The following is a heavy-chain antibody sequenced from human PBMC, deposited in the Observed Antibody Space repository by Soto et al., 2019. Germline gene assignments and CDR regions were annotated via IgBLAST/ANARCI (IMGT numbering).Heavy chain of an antibody. CDR3: AKWRKVPTPGGTNGLDV. Sequence: EAQLLESGGGFVEPGGSLRLSCAATDFLFRTYAMTWVRRAPGKGLEWVSAISDSGERTYYSDSVRGRFSISRDNSKNKLYLKMTRLRAGATAVYYCAKWRKVPTPGGTNGLDVWGQGPTVTVS. CDR1: DFLFRTYA. V-gene: IGHV3-23*01. CDR2: ISDSGERT. D-gene: IGHD3-3*01. J-gene: IGHJ6*02.